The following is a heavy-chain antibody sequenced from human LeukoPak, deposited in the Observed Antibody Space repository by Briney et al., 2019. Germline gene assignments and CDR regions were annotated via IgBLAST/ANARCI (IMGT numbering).Heavy chain of an antibody. J-gene: IGHJ4*02. V-gene: IGHV3-9*01. CDR2: ISWNSDSI. D-gene: IGHD3-3*02. CDR3: AREIRYYFDY. Sequence: GGSLRLSCAASGFSFDDYAMHWVRQAPGKGLEWVSGISWNSDSIGYADSVKGRFTISRDNAKNSLYLQMNSLRAEDTAVYYCAREIRYYFDYWGQGTLVTVSS. CDR1: GFSFDDYA.